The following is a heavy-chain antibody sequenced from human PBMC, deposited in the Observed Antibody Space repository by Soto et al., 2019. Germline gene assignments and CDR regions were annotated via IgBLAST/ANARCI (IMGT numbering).Heavy chain of an antibody. D-gene: IGHD3-22*01. J-gene: IGHJ5*02. CDR1: GYTFTSYG. CDR3: ARDRRDYYDSSGP. Sequence: RASVKISCKASGYTFTSYGISWVRQAPGQGLEWMGWVSAYNGNTNYAQKLQGRVTMTTDTSTSTAYMELRSLRSDDTAVYYCARDRRDYYDSSGPWGQGTLVTVSS. CDR2: VSAYNGNT. V-gene: IGHV1-18*04.